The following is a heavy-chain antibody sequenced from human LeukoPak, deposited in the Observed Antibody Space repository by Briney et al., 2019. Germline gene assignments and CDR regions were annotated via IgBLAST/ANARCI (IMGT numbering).Heavy chain of an antibody. CDR1: GYTFTSYG. Sequence: ASVKVSCKASGYTFTSYGISWVRQAPGQGLEWMGWISAYNGNTNYVQKLQGRVTMTTDTSTSTAYMELRSLRSDDTAVYYCARDSRKADYYGMDVWGQGTTVTVSS. CDR3: ARDSRKADYYGMDV. V-gene: IGHV1-18*01. CDR2: ISAYNGNT. J-gene: IGHJ6*02.